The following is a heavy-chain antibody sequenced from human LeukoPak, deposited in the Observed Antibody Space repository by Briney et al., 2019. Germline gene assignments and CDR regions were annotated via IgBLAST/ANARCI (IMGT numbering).Heavy chain of an antibody. CDR2: IIPIFGTA. CDR1: GGTFSSYA. J-gene: IGHJ4*02. V-gene: IGHV1-69*05. Sequence: GASVKVSCKASGGTFSSYAISWVRQAPGQGLEWMGGIIPIFGTANYAQKFQGRVTITTDESTSTAYMELSSLRSEETAVYYCARGGYPNLGSFDYWGQGTLVTVSS. CDR3: ARGGYPNLGSFDY. D-gene: IGHD3-22*01.